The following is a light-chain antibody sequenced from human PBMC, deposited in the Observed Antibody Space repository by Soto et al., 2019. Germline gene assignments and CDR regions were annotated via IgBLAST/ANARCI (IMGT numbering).Light chain of an antibody. V-gene: IGKV1-16*01. CDR2: AAS. J-gene: IGKJ1*01. CDR1: QSISTH. Sequence: DIQMTQSPSSPSASVGDRVTVTCRASQSISTHLNWYQQKPGKAPKLLIYAASTLQSGVPSRFSGSGSGTDFTLTISSLQPDDFATYYCQQYNSYPWTFGQGTKVDIK. CDR3: QQYNSYPWT.